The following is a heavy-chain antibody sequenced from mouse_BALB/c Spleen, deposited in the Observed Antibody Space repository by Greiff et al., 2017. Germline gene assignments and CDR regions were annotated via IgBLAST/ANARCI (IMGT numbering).Heavy chain of an antibody. D-gene: IGHD2-4*01. CDR3: ARSRDYDGFAY. CDR1: GFNIKDTY. J-gene: IGHJ3*01. V-gene: IGHV14-3*02. CDR2: IDPANGNT. Sequence: VQLKESGAELVKPGASVKLSCTASGFNIKDTYMHWVKQRPEQGLEWIGRIDPANGNTKYDPKFQGKATITADTSSNTAYLQLSSLTSEDTAVYYCARSRDYDGFAYWGQGTLVTVSA.